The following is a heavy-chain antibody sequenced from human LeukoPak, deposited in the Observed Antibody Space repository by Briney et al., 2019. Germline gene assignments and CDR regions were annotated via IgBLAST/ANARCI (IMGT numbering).Heavy chain of an antibody. CDR3: ARGNSMVRGVPPLDY. J-gene: IGHJ4*02. Sequence: SGGSLRLSCAASGFTFSSYSMNWVRQAPGKGLEWVSYISSSSSSIYYADSVKGRFTISRDNAKNSLYLQMNSLRAEDTAVYYCARGNSMVRGVPPLDYWGQGTLVTVSS. V-gene: IGHV3-48*04. CDR1: GFTFSSYS. D-gene: IGHD3-10*01. CDR2: ISSSSSSI.